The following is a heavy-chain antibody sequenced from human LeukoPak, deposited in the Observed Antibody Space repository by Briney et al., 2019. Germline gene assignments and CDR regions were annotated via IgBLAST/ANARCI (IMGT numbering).Heavy chain of an antibody. CDR2: IIPIFGTA. J-gene: IGHJ4*02. CDR1: GGTFSSYA. Sequence: SVKVSCKASGGTFSSYAIGWVRQAPGQGLEWMGGIIPIFGTANYAQKFQGRVTITADESTSTAYMELSSLRSEDTAVYYCARYGGYDPYSSSWYSYDYWGQGTLVTVSS. V-gene: IGHV1-69*01. CDR3: ARYGGYDPYSSSWYSYDY. D-gene: IGHD6-13*01.